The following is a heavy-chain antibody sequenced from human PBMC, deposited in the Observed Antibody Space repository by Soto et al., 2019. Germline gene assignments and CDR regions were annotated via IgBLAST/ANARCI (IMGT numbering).Heavy chain of an antibody. D-gene: IGHD6-19*01. J-gene: IGHJ4*02. Sequence: EVQVWESGGDLVQPGGSLRLSCEASGFTFSNCAMSWVRQAPGKGLEWVSGISGTGRSTFYADSVKDRFTISRDNSKNTVYLQMTSLRAEDTAVYYCAKGTTSGWYFFDYWGQGTLVTVSS. CDR3: AKGTTSGWYFFDY. V-gene: IGHV3-23*01. CDR1: GFTFSNCA. CDR2: ISGTGRST.